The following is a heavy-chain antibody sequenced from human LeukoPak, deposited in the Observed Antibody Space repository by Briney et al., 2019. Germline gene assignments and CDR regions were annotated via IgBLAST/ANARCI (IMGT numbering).Heavy chain of an antibody. CDR3: ASSIYYDFWSGYSNWFDP. D-gene: IGHD3-3*01. Sequence: SVKVSCKASGGTFSSYTISWVRQAPGQGLEWMGRITPILGIANYAQKFQGRVTITADKSTSTAYMELSSLRSEDTAVYYCASSIYYDFWSGYSNWFDPWGQGTLVTVSS. CDR1: GGTFSSYT. CDR2: ITPILGIA. V-gene: IGHV1-69*02. J-gene: IGHJ5*02.